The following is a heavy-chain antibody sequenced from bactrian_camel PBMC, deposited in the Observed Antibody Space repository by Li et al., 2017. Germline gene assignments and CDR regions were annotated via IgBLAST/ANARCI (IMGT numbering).Heavy chain of an antibody. V-gene: IGHV3S1*01. CDR2: VYTDGVTI. CDR3: AEDRFACLKGPDSRLARDEYKY. Sequence: VQLVESGGGSVEAGESLKLSCQMSGLTTRYCFGWFRQAPGKEREGVAVVYTDGVTIYYADSVKGRFTISRDNAKDTVYLRMNNLLPEDTAMYYCAEDRFACLKGPDSRLARDEYKYWGQGTQVTVS. J-gene: IGHJ4*01. D-gene: IGHD1*01. CDR1: GLTTRYC.